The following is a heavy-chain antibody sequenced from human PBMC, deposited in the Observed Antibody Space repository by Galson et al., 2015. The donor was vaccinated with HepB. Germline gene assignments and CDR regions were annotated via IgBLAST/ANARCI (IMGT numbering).Heavy chain of an antibody. D-gene: IGHD6-19*01. CDR3: AKGQGSSGWYEYFDY. V-gene: IGHV3-43D*03. CDR2: ISWDGGST. Sequence: SLRLSCAASGFTFDDYAMHWVRQAPGKGLEWVSLISWDGGSTYYADSVKGRFTISRDNSKNSLYLQMNSLRAEDTALYYCAKGQGSSGWYEYFDYWGQGTLVTVSS. J-gene: IGHJ4*02. CDR1: GFTFDDYA.